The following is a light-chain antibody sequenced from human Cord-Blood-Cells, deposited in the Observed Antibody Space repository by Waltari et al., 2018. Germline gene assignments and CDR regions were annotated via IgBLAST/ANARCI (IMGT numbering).Light chain of an antibody. CDR3: SSYAGSNKLV. V-gene: IGLV2-8*01. J-gene: IGLJ2*01. Sequence: QSALTQPPSPSGSSGQSVTISCTGTSSDVGGYNYVSWYQQHPGKAPKLQNYQVIKRPSEGPGRFSGAQSDNTASLTVSGLQAEDEADYYCSSYAGSNKLVFGGGTKLTVL. CDR2: QVI. CDR1: SSDVGGYNY.